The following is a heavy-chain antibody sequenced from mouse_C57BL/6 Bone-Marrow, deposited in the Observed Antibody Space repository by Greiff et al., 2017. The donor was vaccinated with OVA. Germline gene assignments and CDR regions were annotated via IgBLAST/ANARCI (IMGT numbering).Heavy chain of an antibody. J-gene: IGHJ2*01. CDR1: GYTFTGYW. D-gene: IGHD2-1*01. CDR3: ARNGNYDY. V-gene: IGHV1-9*01. CDR2: ILPGSGSS. Sequence: QVQLQQSGAELMKPGASVKLSCKATGYTFTGYWIEWVKQRPGHGLEWIGEILPGSGSSNFTEKFKGKATFTADTSSNTAYMQLNSLTTEGSAIYYCARNGNYDYWGQGTTLTVSS.